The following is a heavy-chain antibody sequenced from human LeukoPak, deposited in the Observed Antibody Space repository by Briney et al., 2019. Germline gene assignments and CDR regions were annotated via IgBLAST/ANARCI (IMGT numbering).Heavy chain of an antibody. D-gene: IGHD6-6*01. CDR2: INPNSGDT. CDR3: ARGDLVRHCYYMDV. V-gene: IGHV1-2*02. J-gene: IGHJ6*03. CDR1: GYTFTGYY. Sequence: ASVKVSCKASGYTFTGYYVHWVRQAPGQGLEWIGWINPNSGDTNYAQKFQGRVTMTRDTSISTAYMELSGLRSGDTAVYYCARGDLVRHCYYMDVWGKGTTVTVSS.